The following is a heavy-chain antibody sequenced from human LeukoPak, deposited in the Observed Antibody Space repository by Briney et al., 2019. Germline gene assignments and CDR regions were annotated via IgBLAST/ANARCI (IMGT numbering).Heavy chain of an antibody. CDR3: ARQANSGYDLDY. CDR1: GGSFSGYY. Sequence: ASETLSLTCAVYGGSFSGYYWSWIRQPPGKGLEWIGEINHSGSTNYNPSLKSRVTISVDTSKNQFSLKLSSVTAADTAVYYCARQANSGYDLDYWGQGTLVTVSS. V-gene: IGHV4-34*01. D-gene: IGHD5-12*01. CDR2: INHSGST. J-gene: IGHJ4*02.